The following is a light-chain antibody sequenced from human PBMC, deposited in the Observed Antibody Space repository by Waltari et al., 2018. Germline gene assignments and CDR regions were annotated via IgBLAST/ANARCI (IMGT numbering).Light chain of an antibody. Sequence: QTEVNQEPSLSVSPGGTVTLTCGLSSGPGSMRYYPSWYQHTPSQSPRTLIYTTNKRTSGVPVRFSGSILGNKAALTITGAQAEDEADYYCVLYLAGGSWVFGGGTKVTVL. CDR3: VLYLAGGSWV. V-gene: IGLV8-61*01. J-gene: IGLJ3*02. CDR2: TTN. CDR1: SGPGSMRYY.